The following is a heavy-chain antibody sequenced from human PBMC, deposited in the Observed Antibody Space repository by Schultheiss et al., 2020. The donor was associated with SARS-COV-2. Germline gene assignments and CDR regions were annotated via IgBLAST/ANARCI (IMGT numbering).Heavy chain of an antibody. J-gene: IGHJ4*02. CDR1: GGSFSGYY. D-gene: IGHD2-15*01. CDR2: INHSGST. V-gene: IGHV4-34*01. CDR3: ARRGYCSGGRCYYFDY. Sequence: SETLSLTCAVYGGSFSGYYWSWIRQPPGKGLEWIGEINHSGSTNYNPSLKSRVTISVDTSKNQFSLKLSSVTAADTAVYYCARRGYCSGGRCYYFDYWGQGTLVTVSS.